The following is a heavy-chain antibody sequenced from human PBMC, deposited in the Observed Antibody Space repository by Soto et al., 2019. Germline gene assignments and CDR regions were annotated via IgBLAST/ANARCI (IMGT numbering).Heavy chain of an antibody. CDR3: ARGLYGYSSGWQDYYYGMDV. Sequence: SETLSLTCAVYGGSFSGYYWSWIRQPPGKGLEWIGEINHSGSTNYNPSLKSRVTISVDTSKNQFSLKLSSVTAADTAVYYCARGLYGYSSGWQDYYYGMDVWGQGTTVTVSS. CDR1: GGSFSGYY. D-gene: IGHD6-19*01. J-gene: IGHJ6*02. CDR2: INHSGST. V-gene: IGHV4-34*01.